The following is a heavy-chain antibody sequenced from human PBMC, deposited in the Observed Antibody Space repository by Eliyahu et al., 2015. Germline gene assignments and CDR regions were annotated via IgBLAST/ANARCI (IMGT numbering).Heavy chain of an antibody. D-gene: IGHD3-22*01. CDR1: GFTFDKYY. J-gene: IGHJ1*01. CDR3: AREAGYHLGYFSD. CDR2: ISSSGNTI. V-gene: IGHV3-11*01. Sequence: QVQLVESGGGLVQPGGSLRLSCVASGFTFDKYYMTWIRQAPGKGLGCISYISSSGNTIHYADSVEGRFTISRDNAKNSLYLHMNTLRAEDTAVYYCAREAGYHLGYFSDWGLGTQVAVSS.